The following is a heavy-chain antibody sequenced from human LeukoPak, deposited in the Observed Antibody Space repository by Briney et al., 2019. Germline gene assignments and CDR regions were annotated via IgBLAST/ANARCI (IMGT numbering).Heavy chain of an antibody. CDR3: ASFDSSGASGN. CDR1: GGSISYYY. D-gene: IGHD3-22*01. CDR2: IYYSGST. V-gene: IGHV4-59*08. J-gene: IGHJ4*02. Sequence: SETLSLTCTVSGGSISYYYWSWIRQPPGKGLGWIGYIYYSGSTNYNPSLKSRVTISVDTSKSQFSLKLSSVTAADTAVYYCASFDSSGASGNWGQGTLVTVSS.